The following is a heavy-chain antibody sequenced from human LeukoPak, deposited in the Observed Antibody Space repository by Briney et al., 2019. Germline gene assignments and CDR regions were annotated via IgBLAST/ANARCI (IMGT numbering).Heavy chain of an antibody. CDR1: GGTFISYA. J-gene: IGHJ4*02. D-gene: IGHD3-22*01. V-gene: IGHV1-69*13. Sequence: GASVKVSCKASGGTFISYAISWVRQAPGQGLEWMGGIIPIFGTANYAQKFQGRVTITADESTSTAYMELSSLRSEDTAVYYCAWPYYDSSGMPGYWSQGTLVTVSS. CDR3: AWPYYDSSGMPGY. CDR2: IIPIFGTA.